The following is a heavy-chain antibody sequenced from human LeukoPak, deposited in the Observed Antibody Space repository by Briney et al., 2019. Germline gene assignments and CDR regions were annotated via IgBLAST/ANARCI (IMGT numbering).Heavy chain of an antibody. J-gene: IGHJ4*02. Sequence: GGSLRLSCAASGFTFSSYEMNWVRQAPGKGLETVSYIYNGGDTIYYADSVRGRFTISRDNAESSLYLQMNSLRAEDTAVYYCARGHWGLDYWGRGTLVTVPS. CDR1: GFTFSSYE. D-gene: IGHD7-27*01. CDR3: ARGHWGLDY. CDR2: IYNGGDTI. V-gene: IGHV3-48*03.